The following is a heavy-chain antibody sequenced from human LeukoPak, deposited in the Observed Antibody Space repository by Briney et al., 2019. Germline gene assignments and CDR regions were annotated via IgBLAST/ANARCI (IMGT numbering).Heavy chain of an antibody. D-gene: IGHD3-3*01. CDR1: GFTFDDYA. CDR3: AREGFLESPDY. CDR2: ISWDGGST. J-gene: IGHJ4*02. Sequence: GGSLRLSCAASGFTFDDYAMHWVRQAPGKGLEWVSLISWDGGSTYYADSVKGRFTISRDNAKNSLYLQMNSLRAEDTALYYCAREGFLESPDYWGQGTLVTVSS. V-gene: IGHV3-43D*04.